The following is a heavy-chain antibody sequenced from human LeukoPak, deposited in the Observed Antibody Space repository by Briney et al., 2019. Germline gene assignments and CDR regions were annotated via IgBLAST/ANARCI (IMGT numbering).Heavy chain of an antibody. D-gene: IGHD3-22*01. V-gene: IGHV3-23*01. CDR2: ISGSGDST. J-gene: IGHJ4*02. CDR1: GFTFSSYA. CDR3: ARVGLRRYYDSSGYPVGGSHYFDY. Sequence: GGSLRLSCAASGFTFSSYAMNWVRQVPGKGLEWISAISGSGDSTDYADFVKGRFTISRDNSRNTLNLQMNSLRAEDTAVYYCARVGLRRYYDSSGYPVGGSHYFDYWGQGTLVTVSS.